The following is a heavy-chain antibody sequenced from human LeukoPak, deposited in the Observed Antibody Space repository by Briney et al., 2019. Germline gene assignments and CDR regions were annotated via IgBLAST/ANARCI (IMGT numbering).Heavy chain of an antibody. CDR2: ISWDGGST. Sequence: GGSLRLSCAASGFTSYDYAMHWVRQAPGKGLEWVSVISWDGGSTYYADSVKGRFTISRNNSKTSLYLQMNSLRAEDTALYYCAKGYSSYYMDVWGKGTTVTVSS. V-gene: IGHV3-43D*03. J-gene: IGHJ6*03. CDR1: GFTSYDYA. CDR3: AKGYSSYYMDV. D-gene: IGHD5-18*01.